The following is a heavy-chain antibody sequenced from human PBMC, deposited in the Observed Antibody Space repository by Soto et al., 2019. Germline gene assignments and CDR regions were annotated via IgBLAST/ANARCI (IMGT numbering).Heavy chain of an antibody. V-gene: IGHV1-18*01. J-gene: IGHJ6*02. CDR2: ISAYNGNT. CDR1: GYTFTSYG. Sequence: QVQLVQSGAEVKKPGASVKVSCKASGYTFTSYGISWVRQATGQGLEWMGWISAYNGNTNYAQKLQGRVTMTTDTSXSXXYMELRSLRSDDTAVYYCARDSGSSWYYYYYGMDVWGQGTTVTVSS. D-gene: IGHD6-13*01. CDR3: ARDSGSSWYYYYYGMDV.